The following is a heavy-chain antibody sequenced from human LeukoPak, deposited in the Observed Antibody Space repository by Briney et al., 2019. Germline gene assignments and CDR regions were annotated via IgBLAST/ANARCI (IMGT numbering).Heavy chain of an antibody. J-gene: IGHJ3*02. CDR2: IYPGDSDT. V-gene: IGHV5-51*01. D-gene: IGHD2-15*01. CDR3: ARPFFHRRYCSGGSCYDAFDI. Sequence: GESLKISCKGSGYSFTSYWIGWVRQMPGKGLEWMGIIYPGDSDTRYSPSFQGQVTISADTSISTAYLQWSSLKASDTAMYYCARPFFHRRYCSGGSCYDAFDIWGQGTMVTVSS. CDR1: GYSFTSYW.